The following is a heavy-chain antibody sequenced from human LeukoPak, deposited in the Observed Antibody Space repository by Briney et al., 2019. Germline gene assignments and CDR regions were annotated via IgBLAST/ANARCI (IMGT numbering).Heavy chain of an antibody. CDR2: IYYSGST. Sequence: PSETLSLTCAVYGGSFSGYYWGWIRQPPGKGLEWIGSIYYSGSTYYNPSLKSRVTISVDTSKNQLSLKLSSVTAADTAVYYCARALYYYDSSGPNWGQGTLVTVSS. J-gene: IGHJ4*02. CDR1: GGSFSGYY. CDR3: ARALYYYDSSGPN. V-gene: IGHV4-34*01. D-gene: IGHD3-22*01.